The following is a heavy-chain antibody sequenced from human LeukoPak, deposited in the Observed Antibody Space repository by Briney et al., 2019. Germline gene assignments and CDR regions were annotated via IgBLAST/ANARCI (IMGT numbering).Heavy chain of an antibody. CDR1: GGSFSGYC. D-gene: IGHD3-10*01. CDR3: ARVEGFGEKTFDP. V-gene: IGHV4-34*01. CDR2: INHSGST. J-gene: IGHJ5*02. Sequence: SETLSLTCAVSGGSFSGYCWSWIRQPPGKGLEWIGEINHSGSTNYNPSLKSRVTISVDTSKNQFSLKLSSVTAADTAVYYCARVEGFGEKTFDPWGQGTLVTVSS.